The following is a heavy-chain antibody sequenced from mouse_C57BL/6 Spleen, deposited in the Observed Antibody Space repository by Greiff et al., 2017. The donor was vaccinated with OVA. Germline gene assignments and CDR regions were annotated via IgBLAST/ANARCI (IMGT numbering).Heavy chain of an antibody. D-gene: IGHD1-1*01. CDR1: GYTFTSYW. Sequence: QVQLQQPGAELVKPGASVKMSCKASGYTFTSYWITWVKQRPGQGLEWIGDIYPGSGSTNYNEKFKSKATLTVDTSSSTAYMQLSSLTSEDSAVYYCARRNYYGSEDYATDYWGQGTSVTVSS. V-gene: IGHV1-55*01. CDR2: IYPGSGST. J-gene: IGHJ4*01. CDR3: ARRNYYGSEDYATDY.